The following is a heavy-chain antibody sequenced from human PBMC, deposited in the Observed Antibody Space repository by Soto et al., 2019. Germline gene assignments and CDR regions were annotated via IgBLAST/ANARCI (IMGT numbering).Heavy chain of an antibody. J-gene: IGHJ5*02. Sequence: SETLSLTCTVSGGSVSSGSYYWSWIRQPPGKGLEWIGYIYYSGSTNYNPSLKSRVTISVDTSKNQFSLKLSSVTAADTAVYYCARYGSGSYYPFDPWGQGTLVTVSS. CDR2: IYYSGST. CDR1: GGSVSSGSYY. V-gene: IGHV4-61*01. D-gene: IGHD3-10*01. CDR3: ARYGSGSYYPFDP.